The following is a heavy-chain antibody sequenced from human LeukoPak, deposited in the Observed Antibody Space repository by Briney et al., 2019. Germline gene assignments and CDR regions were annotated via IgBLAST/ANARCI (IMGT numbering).Heavy chain of an antibody. D-gene: IGHD2-15*01. CDR1: GGSFSGYY. V-gene: IGHV4-34*01. CDR3: ARGLGCSGGSCTLKFDY. J-gene: IGHJ4*02. Sequence: SETLSLTCAVYGGSFSGYYWSWTRQPPGKGLEWIGEINHSGSTNYNPSLKSRVTISVDTSKNQFSLKLSSVTAADTAVYYCARGLGCSGGSCTLKFDYWGQGTLVTISS. CDR2: INHSGST.